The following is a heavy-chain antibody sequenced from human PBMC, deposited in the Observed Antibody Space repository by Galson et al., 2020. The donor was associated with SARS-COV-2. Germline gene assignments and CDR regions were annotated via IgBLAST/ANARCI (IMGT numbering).Heavy chain of an antibody. V-gene: IGHV3-21*06. J-gene: IGHJ6*03. CDR1: GFTFSSYG. Sequence: GESLKISRAASGFTFSSYGMIWVRQAPGKGLEWVSSISHSSSNIFYADSLKGRFTVSRDNAKSSLYLQMNSLRAEDTAVYYCARGTGGIYYYYYLDVWGKGTTVTVSS. D-gene: IGHD3-16*01. CDR2: ISHSSSNI. CDR3: ARGTGGIYYYYYLDV.